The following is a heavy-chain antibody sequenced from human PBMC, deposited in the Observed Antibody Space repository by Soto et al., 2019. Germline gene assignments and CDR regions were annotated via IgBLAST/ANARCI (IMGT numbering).Heavy chain of an antibody. CDR1: GFTFSSYG. Sequence: PGGSLRLSCAASGFTFSSYGMHWVRQAPGKGLEWVAVISYDGSNKYYADSVKGRFTISRDNSKNTLYLQMNSLRAEDTAVCYCAKDKMVYAPGYYFDYWGQGTLVTVS. J-gene: IGHJ4*02. CDR2: ISYDGSNK. D-gene: IGHD2-8*01. CDR3: AKDKMVYAPGYYFDY. V-gene: IGHV3-30*18.